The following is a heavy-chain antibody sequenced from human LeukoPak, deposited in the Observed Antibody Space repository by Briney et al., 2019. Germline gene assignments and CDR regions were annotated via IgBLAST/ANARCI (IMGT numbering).Heavy chain of an antibody. CDR2: FHGSRGP. CDR1: GGSISSYY. Sequence: SETLSLTCTVSGGSISSYYWSWIRQPPGKGLEWIGYFHGSRGPNYNPSLRSRASISIDTSKSQFSLELGSVTAADTAVYYCARGDPTGRPGIAFDYWAQGTLVTVSS. V-gene: IGHV4-59*01. CDR3: ARGDPTGRPGIAFDY. J-gene: IGHJ4*02. D-gene: IGHD1-26*01.